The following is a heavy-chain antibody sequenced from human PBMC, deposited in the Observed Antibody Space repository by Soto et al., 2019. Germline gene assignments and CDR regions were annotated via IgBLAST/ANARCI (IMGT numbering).Heavy chain of an antibody. Sequence: EVQLLESGGGLVQPGGSLRLSCAASGFMFNNYAMSWVRQAPGKGLEWVSTVSVSGGTTYYADSLKGRFTISRDNSKKRVYQQTTRLRAADTAIYYCEKGLYYSDSSGYRVFTYWAQGPLVTVSS. CDR2: VSVSGGTT. D-gene: IGHD3-22*01. CDR3: EKGLYYSDSSGYRVFTY. CDR1: GFMFNNYA. V-gene: IGHV3-23*01. J-gene: IGHJ4*02.